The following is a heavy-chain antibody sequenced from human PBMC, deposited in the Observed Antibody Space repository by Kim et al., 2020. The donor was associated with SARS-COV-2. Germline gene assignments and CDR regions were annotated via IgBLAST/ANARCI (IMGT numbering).Heavy chain of an antibody. CDR3: ARDCKGFGEGTLVD. CDR2: IWYDGSNK. J-gene: IGHJ4*02. CDR1: GFTFSSYG. Sequence: GGSLRLSCAASGFTFSSYGMHWVRQAPGKGLEWVAVIWYDGSNKYYADSVKGRFTISRDNSKNTLYLQMNSLRAEDTAVYYCARDCKGFGEGTLVDWGQGTLVTVSS. D-gene: IGHD3-10*01. V-gene: IGHV3-33*01.